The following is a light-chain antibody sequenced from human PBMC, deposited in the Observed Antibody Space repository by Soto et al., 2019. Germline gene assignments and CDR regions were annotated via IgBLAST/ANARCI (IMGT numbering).Light chain of an antibody. V-gene: IGKV3-11*01. CDR3: QQRSSWTYT. J-gene: IGKJ2*01. CDR1: QSVSSN. CDR2: DAS. Sequence: EIVLSQSPATLSLSPGERATLSCRASQSVSSNLAWYQQKPGQPPRLLIYDASKRATGIPARFSGSASGTDFPLTISSLESEDFAVYYCQQRSSWTYTFGQGTKLEIK.